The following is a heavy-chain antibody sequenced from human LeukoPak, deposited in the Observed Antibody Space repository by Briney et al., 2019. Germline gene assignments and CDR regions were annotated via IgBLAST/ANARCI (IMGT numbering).Heavy chain of an antibody. V-gene: IGHV3-48*03. CDR2: ISTSGSTI. CDR3: AREGSYLNSGGSYYLHWFDP. D-gene: IGHD3-22*01. CDR1: GFTFSSYE. J-gene: IGHJ5*02. Sequence: GGSLRLSCAASGFTFSSYEMNWVRQAPGKGLDWVSYISTSGSTIYYADSVKGRFTISRDNAKNTVYLEMNSLRAEDTATYYCAREGSYLNSGGSYYLHWFDPWGQGTLVTVSS.